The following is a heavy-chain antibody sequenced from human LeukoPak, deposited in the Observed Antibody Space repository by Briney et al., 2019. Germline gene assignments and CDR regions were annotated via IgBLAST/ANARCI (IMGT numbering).Heavy chain of an antibody. V-gene: IGHV3-21*01. J-gene: IGHJ6*03. Sequence: PGGSLRLSCGASGFTFRTYSMTWVRQAPGKGLDWVSSISSSSKHLYYADSVKGRFTISRDNAKNSLYLQMDSLRAEDTAVYYCARPDYDFWTGPPGGHYMDVWGKGTTVTASS. CDR2: ISSSSKHL. D-gene: IGHD3-3*01. CDR3: ARPDYDFWTGPPGGHYMDV. CDR1: GFTFRTYS.